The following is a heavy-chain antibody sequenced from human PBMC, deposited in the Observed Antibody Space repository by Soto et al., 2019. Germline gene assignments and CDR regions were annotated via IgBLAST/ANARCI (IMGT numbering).Heavy chain of an antibody. V-gene: IGHV1-18*01. Sequence: GASVKVSCRASGYTFTSYGISWVRQAPGQGLEWMGWISAYNGNTNYAQKLQGRVTMTTDTSTSTAYMELRSLRSDDTAVYYCARAMVRVRPHNLFYYFDYWGQGTLVTVSS. CDR3: ARAMVRVRPHNLFYYFDY. CDR2: ISAYNGNT. CDR1: GYTFTSYG. D-gene: IGHD3-10*01. J-gene: IGHJ4*02.